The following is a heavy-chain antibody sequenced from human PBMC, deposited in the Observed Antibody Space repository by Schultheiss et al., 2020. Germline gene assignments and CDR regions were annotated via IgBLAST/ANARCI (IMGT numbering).Heavy chain of an antibody. J-gene: IGHJ4*02. CDR2: IYSGGST. V-gene: IGHV3-66*01. CDR3: ARVGFSGSYYFDY. Sequence: GGSLRLSCAASGFTVSSNYMSWVRQAPGKGLEWVSVIYSGGSTYYADSVKGRFTISRDNSKNTLYLQMNSLRAEDTAVYYCARVGFSGSYYFDYWGQGTLVTVSS. CDR1: GFTVSSNY. D-gene: IGHD1-26*01.